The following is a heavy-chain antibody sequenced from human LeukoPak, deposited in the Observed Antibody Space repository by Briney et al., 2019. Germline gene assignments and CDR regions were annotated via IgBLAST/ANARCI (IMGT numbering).Heavy chain of an antibody. D-gene: IGHD3-10*01. J-gene: IGHJ4*02. CDR3: AKDRIRTMVRGVIFDY. Sequence: GGSLRLSCAASGFTFSSYAMSWVRQAPGKGLEWVSAISGSGGSTYYADSVKGRFTISRDNSKNTLYLQMNGLRAEDTAVYYCAKDRIRTMVRGVIFDYWGQGTLVTVSS. CDR1: GFTFSSYA. V-gene: IGHV3-23*01. CDR2: ISGSGGST.